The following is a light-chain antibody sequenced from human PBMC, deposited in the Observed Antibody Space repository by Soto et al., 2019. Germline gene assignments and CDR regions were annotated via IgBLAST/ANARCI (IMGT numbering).Light chain of an antibody. CDR2: EVS. CDR1: SSDVGGYNY. J-gene: IGLJ2*01. CDR3: SSYTSSRTVV. V-gene: IGLV2-14*01. Sequence: QSALTQPASVSGSPGQSITISCTGTSSDVGGYNYVSWYQQRPGKAPKLMSYEVSNRPSGVSNRFSGFKSGNTASLTISGSQAEDEADYYCSSYTSSRTVVIGGGTKLTVL.